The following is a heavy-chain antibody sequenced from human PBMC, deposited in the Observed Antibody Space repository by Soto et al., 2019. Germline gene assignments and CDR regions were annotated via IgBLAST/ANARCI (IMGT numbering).Heavy chain of an antibody. CDR3: ARVGEDIFGEVKLNRTYFDY. Sequence: SETLSLTCTVSGISSSGYYWNWIRQPPGKGLEWIGYVYYSGSTTYNPSLESRVTISLDTSKSQFSLRLTSLTAADTAVYYCARVGEDIFGEVKLNRTYFDYWGHGTLVTVSS. CDR2: VYYSGST. V-gene: IGHV4-59*01. CDR1: GISSSGYY. D-gene: IGHD3-3*01. J-gene: IGHJ4*01.